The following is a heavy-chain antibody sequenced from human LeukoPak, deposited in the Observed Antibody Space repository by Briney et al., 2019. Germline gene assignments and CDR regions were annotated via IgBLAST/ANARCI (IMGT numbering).Heavy chain of an antibody. CDR3: AKGAYDYIEIAYFDY. Sequence: GGSLRLSCVASGFSFNNYAMNWVGQAPGKGLEGVSLIIGSSGTKFYADSVKGRFTISRDKSKSTLYLQMNSLRAEDTAVYYCAKGAYDYIEIAYFDYWGQGSLVTVSS. CDR2: IIGSSGTK. CDR1: GFSFNNYA. D-gene: IGHD5-12*01. V-gene: IGHV3-23*01. J-gene: IGHJ4*02.